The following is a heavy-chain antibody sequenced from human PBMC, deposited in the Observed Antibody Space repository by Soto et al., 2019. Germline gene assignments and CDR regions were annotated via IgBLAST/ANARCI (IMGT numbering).Heavy chain of an antibody. Sequence: EVQLVESGGGLVKPGGSLRLSCAASGFTFSSYSMNWVRQAPGKGLEWVSSISSSSSYIYYADSVKGRFTISRDNANNSLYLQMNSLRAEDTAVYYCARDLGAAAVLSSLDPWGQGTLVTVSS. D-gene: IGHD6-13*01. V-gene: IGHV3-21*01. J-gene: IGHJ5*02. CDR2: ISSSSSYI. CDR3: ARDLGAAAVLSSLDP. CDR1: GFTFSSYS.